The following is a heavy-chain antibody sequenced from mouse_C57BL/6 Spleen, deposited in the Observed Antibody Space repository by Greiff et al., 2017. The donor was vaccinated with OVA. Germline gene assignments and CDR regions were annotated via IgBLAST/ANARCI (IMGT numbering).Heavy chain of an antibody. CDR1: GFTFSDYY. D-gene: IGHD1-1*01. Sequence: EVMLVESEGGLVQPGSSMKLSCTASGFTFSDYYMAWVRQVPEKGLEWVANINYDGSSTYYLDSLKSRFIISRDNAKNILYLQMSSLKSEDTATYYCASYGSSYEWYFDVWGTGTTVTVAS. J-gene: IGHJ1*03. V-gene: IGHV5-16*01. CDR3: ASYGSSYEWYFDV. CDR2: INYDGSST.